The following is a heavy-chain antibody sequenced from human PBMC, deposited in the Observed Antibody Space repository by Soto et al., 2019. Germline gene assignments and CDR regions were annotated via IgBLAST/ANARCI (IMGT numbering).Heavy chain of an antibody. D-gene: IGHD3-3*01. V-gene: IGHV3-23*01. CDR3: AKDLERITIFGVVPYMDV. CDR1: GFTFSSYA. CDR2: ISGSGGST. Sequence: GGSLRLSCAASGFTFSSYAMSWVRQAPGKGLEWVSAISGSGGSTYYADSVKGRFTISRDNSKNTLYLKMNSLRAEDTAVYYCAKDLERITIFGVVPYMDVWGKGTTVTVSS. J-gene: IGHJ6*03.